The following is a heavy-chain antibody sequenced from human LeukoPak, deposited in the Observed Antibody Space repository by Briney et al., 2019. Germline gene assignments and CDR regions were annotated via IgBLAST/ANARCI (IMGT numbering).Heavy chain of an antibody. CDR1: GGSISSYY. D-gene: IGHD4-23*01. CDR3: ARSPYGGIKYYFDY. V-gene: IGHV4-59*01. CDR2: IYYSGST. Sequence: SETLSLTCTVSGGSISSYYWSWIRQPPGKGLEWIGYIYYSGSTNYNPSLKIRVTISVDTSKNQFSLKLSSVTAADTAVYYCARSPYGGIKYYFDYWGQGTLVTVSS. J-gene: IGHJ4*02.